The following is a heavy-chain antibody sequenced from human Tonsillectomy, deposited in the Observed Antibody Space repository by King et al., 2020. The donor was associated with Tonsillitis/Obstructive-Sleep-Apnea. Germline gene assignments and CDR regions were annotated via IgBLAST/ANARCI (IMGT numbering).Heavy chain of an antibody. CDR1: GFTFSSYA. J-gene: IGHJ3*02. CDR3: ERVLLEGWTHERGDFDI. V-gene: IGHV3-30*04. D-gene: IGHD2-15*01. CDR2: ISYDGSNK. Sequence: QLVQSGGGVVQPGRSLRLSCAASGFTFSSYAMHWVRQAPGKGLEWVAVISYDGSNKYYADSVKGRFTISRDNSKNTLYLQMNSLRAEDTAVYYCERVLLEGWTHERGDFDIWGQGTMVTVSS.